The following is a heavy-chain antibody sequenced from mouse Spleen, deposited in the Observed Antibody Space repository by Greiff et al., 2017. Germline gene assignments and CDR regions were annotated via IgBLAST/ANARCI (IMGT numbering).Heavy chain of an antibody. D-gene: IGHD1-1*01. Sequence: EVKLQESGGGLVKPGGSLKLSCAASGFTFSSYGMSWVRQTPEKRLEWVATISGGGSYTYYPDSVKGRFTISRDNAKNNLYLQMSSLRSEDTALYYCARQDYYGSSPYAMDYWGQGTSVTVSS. CDR2: ISGGGSYT. J-gene: IGHJ4*01. CDR1: GFTFSSYG. CDR3: ARQDYYGSSPYAMDY. V-gene: IGHV5-9-2*01.